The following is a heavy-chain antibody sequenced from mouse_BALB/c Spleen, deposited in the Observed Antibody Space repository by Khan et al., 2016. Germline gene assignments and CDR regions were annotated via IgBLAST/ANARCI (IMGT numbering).Heavy chain of an antibody. CDR3: AREGWLLGYFDY. Sequence: QVQLQQSGAELARPGASVKMSCKASGYTFTSYTMFWVKQRPGQGLEWIGYIAPRSDYTDYNQKFKDKATLTADKSSTTAYMQLNSLTSEDSAVSYCAREGWLLGYFDYWGQGTTLTGSA. V-gene: IGHV1-4*01. D-gene: IGHD2-3*01. J-gene: IGHJ2*01. CDR2: IAPRSDYT. CDR1: GYTFTSYT.